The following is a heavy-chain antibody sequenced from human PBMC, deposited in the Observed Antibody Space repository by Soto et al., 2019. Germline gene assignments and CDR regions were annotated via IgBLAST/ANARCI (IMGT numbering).Heavy chain of an antibody. Sequence: XETLSLTCTVSGGSVSSGSYYWSWIRQPPGKGLEWIGYIYYSGSTNYNPSLKSRVTISVDTSKNQFSLKLSSVTAADTAVYYCARDRRESYSGYDSYHYYGMDVWGQGTTVTVSS. CDR3: ARDRRESYSGYDSYHYYGMDV. J-gene: IGHJ6*02. V-gene: IGHV4-61*01. CDR2: IYYSGST. CDR1: GGSVSSGSYY. D-gene: IGHD5-12*01.